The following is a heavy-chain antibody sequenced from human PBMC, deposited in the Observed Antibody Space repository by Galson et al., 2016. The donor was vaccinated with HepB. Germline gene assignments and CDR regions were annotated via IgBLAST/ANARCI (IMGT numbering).Heavy chain of an antibody. V-gene: IGHV4-34*01. Sequence: SETLSLTCAVSGGSLSGYCWSWIRQPPGKGLEWIGEISNSGSTNHNPSLKSRVTISPDTSRNQFSLILTSVTAADTAVYYCTRGRGIALWGQGTLVTVSS. CDR3: TRGRGIAL. CDR1: GGSLSGYC. CDR2: ISNSGST. J-gene: IGHJ4*02.